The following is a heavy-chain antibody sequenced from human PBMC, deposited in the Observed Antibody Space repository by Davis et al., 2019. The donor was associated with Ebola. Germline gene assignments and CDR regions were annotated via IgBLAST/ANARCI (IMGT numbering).Heavy chain of an antibody. J-gene: IGHJ4*02. CDR2: ISKDGSSK. V-gene: IGHV3-30*18. CDR3: AKESVRDTMIWGFDS. Sequence: GGSLRLSCAASGFTFSSYWMSWVRQAPGKGLEWVAVISKDGSSKYYADPVKGRFTISRDNSKNTLYLQMNSLRADDTALYSCAKESVRDTMIWGFDSWGQGTLVTVSS. CDR1: GFTFSSYW. D-gene: IGHD3-10*01.